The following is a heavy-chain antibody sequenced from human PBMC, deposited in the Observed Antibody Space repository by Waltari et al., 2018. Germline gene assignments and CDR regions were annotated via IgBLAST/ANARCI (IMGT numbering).Heavy chain of an antibody. Sequence: QVQLQQWGAGLLKPSETLSLTCAVYGGSFSGYYWSWIRQPPGKGLEWIGEINHSGSTNYNPAHQGRVTISGDTSKNQFSLKLMSVTAADTAVYYCARMGSSKYFQHWGQGTLVTVSS. CDR1: GGSFSGYY. D-gene: IGHD6-6*01. CDR2: INHSGST. CDR3: ARMGSSKYFQH. J-gene: IGHJ1*01. V-gene: IGHV4-34*01.